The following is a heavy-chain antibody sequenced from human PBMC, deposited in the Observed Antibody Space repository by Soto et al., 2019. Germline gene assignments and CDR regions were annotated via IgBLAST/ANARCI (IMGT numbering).Heavy chain of an antibody. CDR1: GFTFSSYG. J-gene: IGHJ4*02. CDR3: AKDRDDWAPVDY. Sequence: GSLRLSCAAPGFTFSSYGMHWVRQAPGKGLEWVAVISYDGSNKYYADSVKGRFTISRDNSKNTLYLQMNSLRAEDTAVYYCAKDRDDWAPVDYWGQGTLVTVSS. D-gene: IGHD2-21*02. CDR2: ISYDGSNK. V-gene: IGHV3-30*18.